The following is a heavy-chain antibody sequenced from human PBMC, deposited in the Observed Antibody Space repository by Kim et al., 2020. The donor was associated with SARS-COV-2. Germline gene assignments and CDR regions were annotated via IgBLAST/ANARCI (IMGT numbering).Heavy chain of an antibody. Sequence: GGSLRLSCAASGFTFNKYAMSWVRQGPGKGLEWVSAISRTGDASDYADSVRGRFTISRDSSKSTLYLQMNSVRAEDSAFYYCARVYYVIDYWGQGTQVTVSS. CDR2: ISRTGDAS. D-gene: IGHD3-10*01. V-gene: IGHV3-23*01. CDR1: GFTFNKYA. J-gene: IGHJ4*02. CDR3: ARVYYVIDY.